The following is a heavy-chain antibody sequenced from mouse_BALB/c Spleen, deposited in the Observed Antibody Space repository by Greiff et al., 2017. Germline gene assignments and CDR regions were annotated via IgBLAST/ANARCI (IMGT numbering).Heavy chain of an antibody. V-gene: IGHV14-4*02. CDR1: GFNIKDYY. CDR2: IDPENGDT. J-gene: IGHJ1*01. Sequence: VQLQQSGAELVRSGASVKLSCTASGFNIKDYYMHWVKQRPEQGLEWIGWIDPENGDTEYAPKFQGKATMTADTSSNTAYLQLSSLTSEDTAVYYCNAKYGNYECFDVWGAETTVTVSA. D-gene: IGHD2-10*02. CDR3: NAKYGNYECFDV.